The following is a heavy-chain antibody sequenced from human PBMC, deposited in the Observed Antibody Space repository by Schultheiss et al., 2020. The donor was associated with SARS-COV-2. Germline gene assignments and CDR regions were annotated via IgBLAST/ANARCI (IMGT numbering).Heavy chain of an antibody. D-gene: IGHD3-3*01. CDR1: GGSIISTNYH. CDR2: VYYTGNT. V-gene: IGHV4-39*01. J-gene: IGHJ6*03. Sequence: SETLSLTCTVSGGSIISTNYHFGWIRQPPGRGLEWIGIVYYTGNTFYNPSLNSRVTISLDTSKSQFSLKLGSVTASDTAVYYCASFVSYYYYMDVWGKGTTVTVSS. CDR3: ASFVSYYYYMDV.